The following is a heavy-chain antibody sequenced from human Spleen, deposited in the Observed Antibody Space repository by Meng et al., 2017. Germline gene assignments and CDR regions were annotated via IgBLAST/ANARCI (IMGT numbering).Heavy chain of an antibody. Sequence: GESLKISCAASGFTFSSYGMHWVRQAPGKGPEWVAVIWYDGSNKYYADSVKGRFTISRDNSKNTLYLQMNSLRAEDTAVYYCARDRNWPGNGGGMDVWGQGTTVTVSS. CDR3: ARDRNWPGNGGGMDV. CDR1: GFTFSSYG. J-gene: IGHJ6*02. CDR2: IWYDGSNK. V-gene: IGHV3-33*01. D-gene: IGHD1-20*01.